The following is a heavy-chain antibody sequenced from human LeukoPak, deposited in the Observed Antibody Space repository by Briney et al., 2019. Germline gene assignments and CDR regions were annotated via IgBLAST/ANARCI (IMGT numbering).Heavy chain of an antibody. V-gene: IGHV3-7*03. CDR2: IKKDGSEK. Sequence: GGSLRLSCAASGFTFSSYWMSWVRQAPGKGLEWVANIKKDGSEKYYVDSVKGRFTISRDNAKTSLYLQMNSLRAEDTAIYYCARDGQYSSSAGDFDYWGQGTLVTVSS. CDR1: GFTFSSYW. D-gene: IGHD6-6*01. CDR3: ARDGQYSSSAGDFDY. J-gene: IGHJ4*02.